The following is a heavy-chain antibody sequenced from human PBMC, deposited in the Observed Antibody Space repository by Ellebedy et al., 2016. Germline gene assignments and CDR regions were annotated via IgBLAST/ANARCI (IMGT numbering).Heavy chain of an antibody. CDR1: GYTFSSHG. CDR3: ARSLGFCTETSSLRDFDS. Sequence: ASVKVSXKASGYTFSSHGISWVRQAPGQGLEWMGWISGYNGNTNYAQILQGRVTMTTDTSTSTAYMELRSLRSDDTAVYYCARSLGFCTETSSLRDFDSWGQGTLVTVSS. J-gene: IGHJ4*02. V-gene: IGHV1-18*01. D-gene: IGHD2-8*02. CDR2: ISGYNGNT.